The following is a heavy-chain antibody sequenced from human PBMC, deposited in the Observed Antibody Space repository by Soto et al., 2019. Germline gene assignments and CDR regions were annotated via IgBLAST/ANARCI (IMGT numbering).Heavy chain of an antibody. D-gene: IGHD6-25*01. CDR1: GFTFNTYR. J-gene: IGHJ4*02. V-gene: IGHV3-7*01. CDR2: IKEDGSDK. Sequence: PGGSLRLSCVASGFTFNTYRMSWVRQAPGKGLEWVANIKEDGSDKYYVDSVKGRFTISRDNAKNLLYLQMNSLGAGDTAMYYCATFTRGSSGDYWGQGTLVTVSS. CDR3: ATFTRGSSGDY.